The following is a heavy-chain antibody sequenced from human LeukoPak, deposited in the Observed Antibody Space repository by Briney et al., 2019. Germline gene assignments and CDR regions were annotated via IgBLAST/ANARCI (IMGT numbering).Heavy chain of an antibody. V-gene: IGHV3-23*01. CDR2: ISGSGGST. J-gene: IGHJ4*02. Sequence: PGGSLRLSCAASGFTFSSYAMSWVRQAPGKGLEWVSAISGSGGSTYYADSVKGRFTISRDNSKSTLDLQMNSLRVEDTAVYYCAKDRYSTSSTFTVNPFDYWGQGILVTVSS. CDR1: GFTFSSYA. CDR3: AKDRYSTSSTFTVNPFDY. D-gene: IGHD2-2*01.